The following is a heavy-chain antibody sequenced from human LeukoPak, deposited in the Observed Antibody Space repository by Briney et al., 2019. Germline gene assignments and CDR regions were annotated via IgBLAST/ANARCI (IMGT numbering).Heavy chain of an antibody. CDR3: ARGLLYSSSSHPIDY. CDR2: INAGNGNT. D-gene: IGHD6-6*01. V-gene: IGHV1-3*01. J-gene: IGHJ4*02. CDR1: GYTFTSYA. Sequence: ASVKVSCKASGYTFTSYAMHWVRQAPGQRLEWMGWINAGNGNTKYSQKFQGRVTITRDTSASTAYMELSGLRSEDTAVYYCARGLLYSSSSHPIDYWGQGTLVTVSS.